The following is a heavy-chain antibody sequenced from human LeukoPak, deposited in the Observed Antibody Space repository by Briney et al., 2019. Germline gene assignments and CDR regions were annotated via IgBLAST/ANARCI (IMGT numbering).Heavy chain of an antibody. CDR2: TYYRSKWYN. Sequence: SQTLSLTCAISGDSVSSNSVAWNWIRQSPSRGLEWLGRTYYRSKWYNDYAVSVKGRITVNPDTSKNQFSLQLKSVIPEDTAVYYCARGGGGRYFDLRGRGTLVTVSS. CDR3: ARGGGGRYFDL. CDR1: GDSVSSNSVA. V-gene: IGHV6-1*01. D-gene: IGHD3-16*01. J-gene: IGHJ2*01.